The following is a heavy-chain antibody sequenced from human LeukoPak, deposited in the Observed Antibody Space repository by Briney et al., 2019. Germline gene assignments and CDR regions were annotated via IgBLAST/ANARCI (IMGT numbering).Heavy chain of an antibody. CDR3: ARSLYYYGSDSFDI. CDR1: GVSISSSNSY. J-gene: IGHJ3*02. D-gene: IGHD3-10*01. CDR2: IYYTGNT. V-gene: IGHV4-39*07. Sequence: SETLSLTCSVSGVSISSSNSYWGWIRQPPGKGLEWIGSIYYTGNTYYNASLKSRVTISVDTSKNQFSLKLSSVTAADTAVYYCARSLYYYGSDSFDIWGQGTMVTVSS.